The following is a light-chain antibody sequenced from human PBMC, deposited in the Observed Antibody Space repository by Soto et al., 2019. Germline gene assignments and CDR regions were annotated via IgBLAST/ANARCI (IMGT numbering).Light chain of an antibody. V-gene: IGKV3-15*01. CDR2: GAS. Sequence: EIVMTQSPATLSVSPGERATRSCRASQSVSSNLAWYQQKPGQAPRLLIYGASTRATGIPARFSGSGSGTEFTLTINSLQSEDFAVYYCQQHDNWPRTFGQGTKVYIK. CDR3: QQHDNWPRT. J-gene: IGKJ1*01. CDR1: QSVSSN.